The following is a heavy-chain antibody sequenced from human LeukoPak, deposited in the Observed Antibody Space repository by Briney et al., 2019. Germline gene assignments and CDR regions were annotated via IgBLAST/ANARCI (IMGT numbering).Heavy chain of an antibody. D-gene: IGHD3-10*01. V-gene: IGHV3-21*01. CDR3: ARVPESGITNNHIDY. Sequence: GGSLRLSCAASGFTFSSYSMNWVRQAPGKGLEWVSSISSSSSYIYYADSVKGRFTISRDNAKNSLYLQMNSLRAEDTAVYYCARVPESGITNNHIDYWGQGTLVAVSS. J-gene: IGHJ4*02. CDR2: ISSSSSYI. CDR1: GFTFSSYS.